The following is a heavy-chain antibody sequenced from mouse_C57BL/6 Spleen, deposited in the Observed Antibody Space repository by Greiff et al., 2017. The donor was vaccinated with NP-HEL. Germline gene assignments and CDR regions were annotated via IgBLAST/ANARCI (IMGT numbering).Heavy chain of an antibody. CDR2: IDPENGDT. CDR3: TTKVYGSSYEGFAY. J-gene: IGHJ3*01. Sequence: EVQLQQSGAELVRPGASVKLSCTASGFNIKDDYMHWVKQRPEQGLEWIGWIDPENGDTEYASKFQGKATITADTSSNTAYLQLSSLTSEDNAVYYGTTKVYGSSYEGFAYWGQGTLVTVSA. CDR1: GFNIKDDY. D-gene: IGHD1-1*01. V-gene: IGHV14-4*01.